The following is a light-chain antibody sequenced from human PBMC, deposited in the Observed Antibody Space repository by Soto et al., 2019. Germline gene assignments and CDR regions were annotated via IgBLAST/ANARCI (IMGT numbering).Light chain of an antibody. J-gene: IGKJ1*01. V-gene: IGKV2-28*01. CDR3: MQSQQSRWT. CDR2: FGS. CDR1: ESLLDTTGYNF. Sequence: DVVMTQSPPSVSVTPGEPASISCRSSESLLDTTGYNFLDWYVQKPGQSPQLLIYFGSTRASGVPDRFSGSGSGTDFTLNISRVGAEDVGIYYCMQSQQSRWTFGQGTKVEIK.